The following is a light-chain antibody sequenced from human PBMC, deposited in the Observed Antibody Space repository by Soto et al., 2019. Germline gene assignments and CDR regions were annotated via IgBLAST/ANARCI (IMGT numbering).Light chain of an antibody. CDR3: QKYGSSPRP. CDR2: GAS. CDR1: QSVSSSY. J-gene: IGKJ1*01. Sequence: EIVLTQSPGTLSLSPGERATLSCRASQSVSSSYLAWYQQKPGQAPRLLIYGASSRATGIPDRFSGSGSGKDFTLTISRLEPEDFAVYYCQKYGSSPRPFGQGPKVDIK. V-gene: IGKV3-20*01.